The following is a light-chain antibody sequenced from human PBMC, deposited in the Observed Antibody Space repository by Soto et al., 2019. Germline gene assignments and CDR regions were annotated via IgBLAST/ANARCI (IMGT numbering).Light chain of an antibody. CDR3: QQSYSTPDT. V-gene: IGKV1-39*01. J-gene: IGKJ1*01. CDR2: AAS. CDR1: QSISSY. Sequence: DIQMTQSPSSLSASVGDRVTITCRASQSISSYLNWYQQKPGKAPKLLIYAASSLQSGVPSRFSGSGSGTDFTLTISSLQPEDFATYYCQQSYSTPDTF.